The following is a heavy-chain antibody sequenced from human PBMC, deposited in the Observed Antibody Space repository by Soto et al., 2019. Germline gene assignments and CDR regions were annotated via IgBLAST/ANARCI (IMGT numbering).Heavy chain of an antibody. D-gene: IGHD3-10*01. CDR1: GGSVSGYY. J-gene: IGHJ5*02. V-gene: IGHV4-34*01. CDR3: ARGPITYYYGSGSYYSRGNWFDP. CDR2: INHSGST. Sequence: WETLSLTCAVYGGSVSGYYWSWIRQPPGKGLEWIGEINHSGSTNYNPSLKSRVTISVDTSKNQFSLKLSSVTAADTAVYYCARGPITYYYGSGSYYSRGNWFDPWGQGTLVTVSS.